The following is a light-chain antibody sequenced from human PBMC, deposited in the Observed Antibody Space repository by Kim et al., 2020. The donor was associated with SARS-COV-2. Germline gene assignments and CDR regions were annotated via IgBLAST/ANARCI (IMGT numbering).Light chain of an antibody. J-gene: IGLJ2*01. Sequence: SSELTQDPAVSVALGQTVRITCQGDSLRSYYATWYQQKPGQAPKVVIYGKDNRPSGVPDRFSGSSSGNTAYLPITGTQAGDEADYSCNSRDSNDYVVFGG. CDR1: SLRSYY. V-gene: IGLV3-19*01. CDR2: GKD. CDR3: NSRDSNDYVV.